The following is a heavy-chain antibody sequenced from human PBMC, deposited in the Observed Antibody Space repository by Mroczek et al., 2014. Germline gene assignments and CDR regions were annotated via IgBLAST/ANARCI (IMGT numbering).Heavy chain of an antibody. V-gene: IGHV4-59*01. Sequence: QVQLQQWGPGLVKPSETLSLTCTVSGGSISSYYWSWIRQPPGKGLEWIGYIYYSGSTNYNPSLKSRVTISVDTSKNQFSLKLSSVTAADTAVYYCAGSRAARREVGAFDIWGQGTMVTVSS. CDR2: IYYSGST. CDR1: GGSISSYY. J-gene: IGHJ3*02. CDR3: AGSRAARREVGAFDI. D-gene: IGHD6-6*01.